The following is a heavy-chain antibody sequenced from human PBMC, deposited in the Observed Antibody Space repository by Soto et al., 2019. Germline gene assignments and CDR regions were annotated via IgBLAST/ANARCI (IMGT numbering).Heavy chain of an antibody. J-gene: IGHJ6*02. CDR1: GCTLSSYA. V-gene: IGHV3-23*01. CDR2: ISGSGGST. D-gene: IGHD3-3*01. Sequence: GGSLRLSWAASGCTLSSYAMILVRQAPGKGLEWVSAISGSGGSTYYADSVKGRFTISRDNSKNTLYLQMNSLRAEDTAVYYCAKSLRFLEWLLPDYYYYGMDVWGQGTTVTVS. CDR3: AKSLRFLEWLLPDYYYYGMDV.